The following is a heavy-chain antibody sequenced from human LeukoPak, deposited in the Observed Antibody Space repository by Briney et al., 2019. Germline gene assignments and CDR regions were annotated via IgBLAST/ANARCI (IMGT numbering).Heavy chain of an antibody. CDR3: ASTSPVHHAFDI. CDR2: IIPIFGTA. Sequence: SVKVSCKASGGTFSSYAISWVRQAPGQGLEWMGGIIPIFGTANYAQKFQGRVTITADESTSTAYMELSSLRSEDTAVYYCASTSPVHHAFDIWGRGTMVTVSS. V-gene: IGHV1-69*01. CDR1: GGTFSSYA. J-gene: IGHJ3*02.